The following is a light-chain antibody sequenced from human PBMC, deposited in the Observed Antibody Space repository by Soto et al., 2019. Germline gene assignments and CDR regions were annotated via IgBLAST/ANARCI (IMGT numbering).Light chain of an antibody. Sequence: EVVLTQSPATLAASRVDKGTIXCRASQTISNSLAWYQQKAGKAPRLLIYAASTRATGVSARFSGSGSGTEFTLTISSLQSEDFTIYYCQYYNNWLATFGGGTKVDIK. V-gene: IGKV3-15*01. CDR1: QTISNS. J-gene: IGKJ4*01. CDR2: AAS. CDR3: QYYNNWLAT.